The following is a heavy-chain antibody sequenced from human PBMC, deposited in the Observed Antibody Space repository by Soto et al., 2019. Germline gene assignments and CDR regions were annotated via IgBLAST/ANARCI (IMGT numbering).Heavy chain of an antibody. V-gene: IGHV3-74*01. CDR1: GFTFSNYW. D-gene: IGHD4-17*01. CDR3: ARDRGDYFDG. J-gene: IGHJ4*02. CDR2: INSDGSST. Sequence: EVQLVESGGGLVQPGGSLRLSCAASGFTFSNYWMHWVRQAPGKGPVWVSRINSDGSSTSYADSVKGRFTISRDNAKDTLSLQMNSLRAEDTAVYYCARDRGDYFDGWGQGTLVTVSS.